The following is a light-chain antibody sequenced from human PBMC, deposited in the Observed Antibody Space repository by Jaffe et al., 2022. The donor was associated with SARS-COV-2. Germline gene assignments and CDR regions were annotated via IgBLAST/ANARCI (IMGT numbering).Light chain of an antibody. Sequence: QSVLTQPPSASGTPGQRVTISCSGSSSNIGSNTVNWYQQVPGTAPKLLIYNNDQRPSGVPDRLSGSKSGTSASLAIGGLQSEDEADYYCAAWDDSLNGPVFGGGTKLTVL. CDR1: SSNIGSNT. CDR2: NND. J-gene: IGLJ2*01. CDR3: AAWDDSLNGPV. V-gene: IGLV1-44*01.